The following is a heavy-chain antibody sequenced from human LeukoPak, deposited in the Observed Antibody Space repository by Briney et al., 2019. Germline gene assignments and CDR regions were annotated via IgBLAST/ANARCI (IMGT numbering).Heavy chain of an antibody. V-gene: IGHV4-59*01. J-gene: IGHJ1*01. CDR3: ARVGGVNGWPEYFQH. CDR2: IDNSGST. CDR1: GGTISRYY. Sequence: SETLSLTCTVSGGTISRYYWNWIRQPPGKGLEWIGYIDNSGSTNYNPSLKSRVTISVDTSKNHFSLKLSSVTAADTAVYYCARVGGVNGWPEYFQHWGQGTLVTVSS. D-gene: IGHD6-19*01.